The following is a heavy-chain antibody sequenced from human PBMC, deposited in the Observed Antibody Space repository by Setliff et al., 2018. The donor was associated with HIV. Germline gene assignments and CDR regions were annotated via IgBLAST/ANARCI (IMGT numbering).Heavy chain of an antibody. CDR2: IYSSGST. J-gene: IGHJ6*03. CDR1: GGSISSGSYY. V-gene: IGHV4-61*09. Sequence: PSETLSLTCTVSGGSISSGSYYWSWIRQPAGKGLEWIGHIYSSGSTNYNAFLKSRVTMSVDTSKNQFSLKLSSVTAADTAVYYCARLEYYYYMDVWGNGTTVTVSS. CDR3: ARLEYYYYMDV.